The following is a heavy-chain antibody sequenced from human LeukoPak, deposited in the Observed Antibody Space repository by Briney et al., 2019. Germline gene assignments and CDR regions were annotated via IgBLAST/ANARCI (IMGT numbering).Heavy chain of an antibody. CDR2: IYTSGST. J-gene: IGHJ4*02. Sequence: SQTLSLTCTVSGGSISSGSYYWSWIRQPAGKGLEWVGRIYTSGSTNYNPSLKSRVTISVDTSKNQFSLKLSSVTAADTAVYYCASGVGLELHYWGQGTLVTVSS. CDR3: ASGVGLELHY. V-gene: IGHV4-61*02. D-gene: IGHD1-7*01. CDR1: GGSISSGSYY.